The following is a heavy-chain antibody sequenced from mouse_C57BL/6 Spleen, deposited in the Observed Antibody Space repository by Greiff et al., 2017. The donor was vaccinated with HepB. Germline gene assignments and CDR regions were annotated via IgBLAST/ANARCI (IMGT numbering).Heavy chain of an antibody. J-gene: IGHJ2*01. D-gene: IGHD1-1*01. V-gene: IGHV1-64*01. Sequence: QVQLQQPGAELVKPGASVKLSCKASGYTFTSYWMHWVKQRPGQGLEWIGMIHPNSGSTNYNEKFKSKATLTVDKSSSTAYMQLSSLTSEDSAVYYGAKSTTVVATGDFAYWGQGTTVTVSS. CDR3: AKSTTVVATGDFAY. CDR2: IHPNSGST. CDR1: GYTFTSYW.